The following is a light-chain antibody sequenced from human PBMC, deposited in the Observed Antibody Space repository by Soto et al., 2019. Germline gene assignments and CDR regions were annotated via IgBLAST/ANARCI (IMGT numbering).Light chain of an antibody. CDR3: QQYDKSLPPVT. Sequence: DIILTQSPAIVSVSPGERATLSCRASRSVSTNLAWYQHKHGQAPRLLIYGASTRVTDIPARFSGSGSGTDFTLTINYLKSEEFGVYYCQQYDKSLPPVTFGGGTKVEI. J-gene: IGKJ4*01. CDR2: GAS. V-gene: IGKV3-15*01. CDR1: RSVSTN.